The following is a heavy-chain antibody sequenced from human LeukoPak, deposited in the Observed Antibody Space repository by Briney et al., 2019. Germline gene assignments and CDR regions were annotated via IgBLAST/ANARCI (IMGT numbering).Heavy chain of an antibody. CDR1: GFDFSSYG. CDR2: IRYDGSNK. Sequence: GGSLRLSCAASGFDFSSYGMHWVRQAPGKGLEWVAFIRYDGSNKYYADSVKGRFTISRDNSKNTLYLQMNSLRAEDTAVYYCAKSNLLYDILTGYPNYWGQGTLVTVSS. D-gene: IGHD3-9*01. J-gene: IGHJ4*02. V-gene: IGHV3-30*02. CDR3: AKSNLLYDILTGYPNY.